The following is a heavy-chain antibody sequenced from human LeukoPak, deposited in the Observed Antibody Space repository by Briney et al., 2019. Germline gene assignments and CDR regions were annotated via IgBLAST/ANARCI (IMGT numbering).Heavy chain of an antibody. Sequence: GGSLRLSCAASGFTFSSYSMNWVRQAPGKGLEWVSSISSSSSCIYYADSVKGRFTISRDNAKNSLYLQMNSLRAEDTAVYYCARDPIVVVTAGGYFDYWGQGTLVTVSS. V-gene: IGHV3-21*01. D-gene: IGHD2-21*02. CDR1: GFTFSSYS. CDR2: ISSSSSCI. CDR3: ARDPIVVVTAGGYFDY. J-gene: IGHJ4*02.